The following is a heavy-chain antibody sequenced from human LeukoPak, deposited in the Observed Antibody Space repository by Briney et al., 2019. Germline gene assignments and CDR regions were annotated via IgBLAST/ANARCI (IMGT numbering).Heavy chain of an antibody. CDR2: ISGSGGST. V-gene: IGHV3-23*01. D-gene: IGHD3-3*01. CDR3: AKGEYDFWSGYYGY. Sequence: GGSLRLSCAASGFTFSSYAMSWVRQAPGKGLEWVSAISGSGGSTYYADSVKGRFTISRDNSKNTLYLQMNSLRAEDTAVYYCAKGEYDFWSGYYGYWGQGTLVTVSS. J-gene: IGHJ4*02. CDR1: GFTFSSYA.